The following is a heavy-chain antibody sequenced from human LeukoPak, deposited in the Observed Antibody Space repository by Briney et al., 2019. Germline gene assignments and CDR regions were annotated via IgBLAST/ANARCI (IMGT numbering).Heavy chain of an antibody. CDR2: ISGSGGST. CDR1: GFTFSSYG. V-gene: IGHV3-23*01. CDR3: AKDPYDILTGYYDELKEKETDY. Sequence: GGSLRLSCAASGFTFSSYGMSWVRQAPGKGLEWVSAISGSGGSTYYADSVKGRFTISRDNSKNTLYLQMNSLRAEDTAVYYCAKDPYDILTGYYDELKEKETDYWGQGTLVTVSS. J-gene: IGHJ4*02. D-gene: IGHD3-9*01.